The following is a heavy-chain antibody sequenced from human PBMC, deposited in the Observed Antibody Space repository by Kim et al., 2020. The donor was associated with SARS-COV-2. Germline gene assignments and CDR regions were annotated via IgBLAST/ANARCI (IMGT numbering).Heavy chain of an antibody. Sequence: GGSLRLSCAASGFTFDDYAMHWVRQAPGKVLEWVSGISWNSGTIGYADSVKGRFTISRDNAKNSLYLQMNSLRVEDTALYYCVKDMAVTTSVLDYWGQGT. CDR2: ISWNSGTI. D-gene: IGHD4-17*01. J-gene: IGHJ4*02. CDR1: GFTFDDYA. CDR3: VKDMAVTTSVLDY. V-gene: IGHV3-9*01.